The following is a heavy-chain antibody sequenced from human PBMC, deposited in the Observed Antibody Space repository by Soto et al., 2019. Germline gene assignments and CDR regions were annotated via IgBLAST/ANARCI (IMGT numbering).Heavy chain of an antibody. Sequence: TLSRTCTVSGGSISSGGYYWSWIRQHPGKGLEWIGYIYYSGSTYYNPSLKSRVTISVDTSKNQFSLKLGSVTAADTAVYYCARIDGYSYEYWGQGTLVTAPQ. D-gene: IGHD5-18*01. J-gene: IGHJ4*02. CDR3: ARIDGYSYEY. CDR2: IYYSGST. CDR1: GGSISSGGYY. V-gene: IGHV4-31*03.